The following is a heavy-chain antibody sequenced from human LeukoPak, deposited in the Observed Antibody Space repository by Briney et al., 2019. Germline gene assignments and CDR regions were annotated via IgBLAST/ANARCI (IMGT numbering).Heavy chain of an antibody. J-gene: IGHJ4*02. D-gene: IGHD3-22*01. CDR2: VIPIFGTA. Sequence: SVKVSCKASGGTFSSYAISWVRQAPGQGLEWMGGVIPIFGTANYAQKFQGRVTITADESTSTAYMELSSLRSEDTAVYYCALYYYDSSGYYYDLPNFDYWGQGTLVTVSS. CDR1: GGTFSSYA. V-gene: IGHV1-69*13. CDR3: ALYYYDSSGYYYDLPNFDY.